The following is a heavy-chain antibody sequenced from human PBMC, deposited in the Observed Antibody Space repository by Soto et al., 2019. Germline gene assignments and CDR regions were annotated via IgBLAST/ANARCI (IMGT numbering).Heavy chain of an antibody. CDR1: GVSISSYY. V-gene: IGHV4-59*01. CDR2: IYYSGST. Sequence: SETLSLTWTVSGVSISSYYWSWIRQTPGKGLEWIGYIYYSGSTNYNPSLKSRVTISVDTSKNQFSLKLSSVTAADTAVYYCARVWGGAFDIWGQGTMVT. CDR3: ARVWGGAFDI. D-gene: IGHD3-10*01. J-gene: IGHJ3*02.